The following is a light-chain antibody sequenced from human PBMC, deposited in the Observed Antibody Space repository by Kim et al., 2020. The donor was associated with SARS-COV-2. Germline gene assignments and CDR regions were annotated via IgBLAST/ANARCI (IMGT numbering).Light chain of an antibody. CDR1: RGAIASNY. CDR2: EDN. J-gene: IGLJ3*02. V-gene: IGLV6-57*03. CDR3: QSYDSSNWV. Sequence: NFMLTQPHSVSESPGKTITISCTRSRGAIASNYVQWYQQRPGSAPTTVIYEDNQRPSGVPDRFSGSIDRSSNSASLTISGLKTEDEADYYCQSYDSSNWVFGGGTQLTVL.